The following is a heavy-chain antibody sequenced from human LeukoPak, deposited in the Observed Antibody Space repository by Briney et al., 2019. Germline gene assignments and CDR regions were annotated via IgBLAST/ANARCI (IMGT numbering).Heavy chain of an antibody. V-gene: IGHV3-21*01. CDR3: ARARPSPLYSGSYADAFDI. Sequence: PGGSLRLSCAASGFTFSSYSMNWVRQAPGKGLEWVSSISSSISYIYGADTETGRFTISRDNAKNSLYLQMNSLRAEDTAVYSCARARPSPLYSGSYADAFDIWGQGTMVTVSS. CDR2: ISSSISYI. D-gene: IGHD1-26*01. CDR1: GFTFSSYS. J-gene: IGHJ3*02.